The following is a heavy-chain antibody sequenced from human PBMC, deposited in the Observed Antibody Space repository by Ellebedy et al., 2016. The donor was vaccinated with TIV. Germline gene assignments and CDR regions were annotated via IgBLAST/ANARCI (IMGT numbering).Heavy chain of an antibody. CDR3: ARDSGSNLWLDNFDY. J-gene: IGHJ4*02. D-gene: IGHD6-19*01. CDR2: ISSSSSTI. V-gene: IGHV3-48*02. CDR1: GFTFSSYS. Sequence: PGGSLRLSCAASGFTFSSYSMNWVRQAPGKGLEWVSYISSSSSTIYYADSVKGRFTISRDNAKNSLYLQMNSLRYEDTAVYYCARDSGSNLWLDNFDYWGQGTLVTVSS.